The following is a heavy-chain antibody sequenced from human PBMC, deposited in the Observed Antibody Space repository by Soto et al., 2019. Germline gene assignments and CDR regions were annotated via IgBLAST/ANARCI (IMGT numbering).Heavy chain of an antibody. CDR2: VYYSGST. J-gene: IGHJ4*02. V-gene: IGHV4-59*01. Sequence: QVQLQESGPGLVKPSETLSLTCDVSGGPMTGYYWAWIRLPPGKGLEWIGHVYYSGSTNYNPSLGSRLTISVDTARGHFSLRLRSVTPADPAVYFCARDGPQSFDSWGQGILVTVSS. CDR3: ARDGPQSFDS. CDR1: GGPMTGYY.